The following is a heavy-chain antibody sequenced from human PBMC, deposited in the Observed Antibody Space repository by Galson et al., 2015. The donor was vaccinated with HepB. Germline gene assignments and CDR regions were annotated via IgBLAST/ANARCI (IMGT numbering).Heavy chain of an antibody. D-gene: IGHD3-3*01. CDR3: ARDPSDYDFWSGYGAYFDY. Sequence: SLRLSCAASGFTFNNYEMNWVRQAPGRGLEWVSYISTSGHPTYYADSVKGRFTISRDNAKNSLYLQMNSLRAEDTAVYYCARDPSDYDFWSGYGAYFDYWGQGILVTVSS. V-gene: IGHV3-48*03. CDR2: ISTSGHPT. J-gene: IGHJ4*02. CDR1: GFTFNNYE.